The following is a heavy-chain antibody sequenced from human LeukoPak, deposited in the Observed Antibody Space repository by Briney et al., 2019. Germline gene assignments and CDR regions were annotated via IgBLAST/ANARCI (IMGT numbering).Heavy chain of an antibody. D-gene: IGHD2-15*01. CDR2: INAGNGNT. CDR3: ASTGYCSGGSCYGPPFDY. V-gene: IGHV1-3*01. Sequence: ASVKVSCKASGYTFTSYAMHWVRQAPGQRLEWMGWINAGNGNTKYSQKFQGRVTITRDTSASTAYMELSSLRSEDTAVYYCASTGYCSGGSCYGPPFDYWGQGTLVTVSS. CDR1: GYTFTSYA. J-gene: IGHJ4*02.